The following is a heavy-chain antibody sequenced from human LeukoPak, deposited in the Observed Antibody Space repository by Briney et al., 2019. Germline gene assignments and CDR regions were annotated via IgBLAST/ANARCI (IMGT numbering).Heavy chain of an antibody. V-gene: IGHV3-30*18. Sequence: GRSLRLSGAASGFTFSSYGMHWVRQAPGKGLEWVAVISYDGSNKYYADSVKGRFTISRDNSKNTLYLQMNSLRAEDTAVYYCAKGPWFGELLSISNDYFDYWGQGTLVTVSS. D-gene: IGHD3-10*01. J-gene: IGHJ4*02. CDR3: AKGPWFGELLSISNDYFDY. CDR2: ISYDGSNK. CDR1: GFTFSSYG.